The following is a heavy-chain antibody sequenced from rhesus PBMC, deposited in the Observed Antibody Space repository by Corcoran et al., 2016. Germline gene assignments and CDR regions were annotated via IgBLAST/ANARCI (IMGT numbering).Heavy chain of an antibody. Sequence: EVQLVQSGAEVKRPGESLKISCKTSGYSFTSYWISWVRQMPGKSLEWMGAIDPSDSDTRYSPSCQGQVTISADKSISTAYLQWSSLKASDTATYYCAKGNSGYSYDYWGQGVLVTVSS. CDR1: GYSFTSYW. V-gene: IGHV5-2*01. D-gene: IGHD5-24*01. J-gene: IGHJ4*01. CDR2: IDPSDSDT. CDR3: AKGNSGYSYDY.